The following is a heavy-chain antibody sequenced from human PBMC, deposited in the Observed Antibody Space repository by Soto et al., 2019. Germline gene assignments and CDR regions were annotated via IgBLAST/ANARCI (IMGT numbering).Heavy chain of an antibody. CDR1: GYTFNAFY. CDR2: INPSGDGT. V-gene: IGHV1-46*02. J-gene: IGHJ6*02. D-gene: IGHD4-17*01. Sequence: ASVKVSCKAFGYTFNAFYMHWVRQAPGQGLEWMGVINPSGDGTSYAQKFQGSVTMTRDTSTSTVYMELSSLRSEDTAVYYCARVALGYDYADVWGQGTTVTVSS. CDR3: ARVALGYDYADV.